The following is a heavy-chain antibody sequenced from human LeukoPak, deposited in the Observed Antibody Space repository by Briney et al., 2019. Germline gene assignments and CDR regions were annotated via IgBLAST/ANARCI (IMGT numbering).Heavy chain of an antibody. CDR3: ARTTEGGYTYGYFYYYYMDV. J-gene: IGHJ6*03. CDR1: GYSISSGYY. CDR2: IYHSGST. V-gene: IGHV4-38-2*02. D-gene: IGHD5-18*01. Sequence: PSETLSLTSTVSGYSISSGYYWGWIRQPPGKGLEWIGSIYHSGSTYYNPSLKSRVTISVDTSKNQFSLKLSSVTAADTAVYYCARTTEGGYTYGYFYYYYMDVWGKGTTVTVSS.